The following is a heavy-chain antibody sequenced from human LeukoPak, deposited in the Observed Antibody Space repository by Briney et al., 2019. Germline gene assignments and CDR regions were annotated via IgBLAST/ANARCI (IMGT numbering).Heavy chain of an antibody. J-gene: IGHJ6*04. CDR3: SRADYYGSGSPISLDV. V-gene: IGHV3-49*04. Sequence: PGRSLRLSCAASGFTFSDYYMSWVRPAPGKGLEWVGFIRSKAYGVTTEHAASVKGRFTISRDDSKSIAYLQMNSLKTEDTAVYYCSRADYYGSGSPISLDVWGKGTTVTVSS. CDR2: IRSKAYGVTT. CDR1: GFTFSDYY. D-gene: IGHD3-10*01.